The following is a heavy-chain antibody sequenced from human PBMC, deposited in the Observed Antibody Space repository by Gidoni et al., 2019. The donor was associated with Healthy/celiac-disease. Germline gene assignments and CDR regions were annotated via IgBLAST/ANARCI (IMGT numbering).Heavy chain of an antibody. J-gene: IGHJ4*02. V-gene: IGHV4-34*01. D-gene: IGHD3-22*01. Sequence: QVQLQQWGAGLLKPSETLSLTCAVQGGSFRGYNWSWIRQPPGKGLEWIVGINHIGRTNYNASLKNLVTISVDSSKNQFSLKLSSVTAADTAVYYCARGLSGECYDSGGYYSFGYWGQGTLVTVSS. CDR1: GGSFRGYN. CDR2: INHIGRT. CDR3: ARGLSGECYDSGGYYSFGY.